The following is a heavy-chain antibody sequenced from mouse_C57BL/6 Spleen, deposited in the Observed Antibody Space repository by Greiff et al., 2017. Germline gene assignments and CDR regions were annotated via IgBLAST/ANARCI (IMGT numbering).Heavy chain of an antibody. Sequence: VQLQQPGAELVRPGSSVKLSCKASGYTFTSYWMDWVKQRPGQGLEWIGNIYPSDSETHYNQKFKDKATLTVDKSSSTAYMQLSSLTSEDSAVYYCAREYYYGSSLFACWGQGTLVTVSA. CDR2: IYPSDSET. CDR1: GYTFTSYW. CDR3: AREYYYGSSLFAC. J-gene: IGHJ3*01. V-gene: IGHV1-61*01. D-gene: IGHD1-1*01.